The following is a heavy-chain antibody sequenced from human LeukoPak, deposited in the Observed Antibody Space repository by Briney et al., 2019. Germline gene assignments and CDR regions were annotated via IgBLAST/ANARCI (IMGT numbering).Heavy chain of an antibody. V-gene: IGHV1-8*02. CDR2: MSPNSGNT. CDR1: GYTFTSYD. J-gene: IGHJ4*02. D-gene: IGHD5-18*01. Sequence: ASVKVSCKASGYTFTSYDINWVRQATGQGLEWMGWMSPNSGNTGYAQKFQGRVTMTRNTSISTAYMELSSLRSGDTAVYYCARRGHTYGYVGIDYWGQGTLVTVSS. CDR3: ARRGHTYGYVGIDY.